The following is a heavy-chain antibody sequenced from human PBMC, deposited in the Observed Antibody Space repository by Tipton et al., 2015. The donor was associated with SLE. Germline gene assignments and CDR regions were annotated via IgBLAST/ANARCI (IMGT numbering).Heavy chain of an antibody. CDR2: IWFDGSDK. Sequence: RSLRLSCEASGFTFSNYVMHWVRQAPGKGLEWVGLIWFDGSDKFYADSVGGRFTISRDNSRNTLYLQMSSLRADDTAIYYCATRGETQVWVPDNWGQGTLVTVSS. J-gene: IGHJ4*02. CDR3: ATRGETQVWVPDN. CDR1: GFTFSNYV. V-gene: IGHV3-33*01. D-gene: IGHD3-16*01.